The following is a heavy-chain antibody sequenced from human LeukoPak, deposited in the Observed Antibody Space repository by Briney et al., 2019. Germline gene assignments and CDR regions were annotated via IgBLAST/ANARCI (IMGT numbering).Heavy chain of an antibody. CDR3: ARDEVSGRPLLDGADY. J-gene: IGHJ4*02. V-gene: IGHV1-18*01. Sequence: ASVKVSCKASGYTFTSYGISWVRQAPGQGLEWMGWISAYNGNTNYAQKLQGRVTMTTDTSTSTAYMELRSLRSDDTAVYYCARDEVSGRPLLDGADYWGQGTLVTVSS. CDR1: GYTFTSYG. D-gene: IGHD2-15*01. CDR2: ISAYNGNT.